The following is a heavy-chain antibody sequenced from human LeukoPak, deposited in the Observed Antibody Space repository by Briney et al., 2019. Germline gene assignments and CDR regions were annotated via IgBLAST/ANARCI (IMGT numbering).Heavy chain of an antibody. CDR2: INHSGST. Sequence: SETLSLTCAVYGGSFSGYYWSRIRQPPGKGLEWIGEINHSGSTNYNPSLKRRVTISVDTSKNQYSLKLSSVTAADTAVYYCARIGGRQNPHMDVWGKGTTVTVSS. CDR3: ARIGGRQNPHMDV. D-gene: IGHD3-22*01. V-gene: IGHV4-34*01. J-gene: IGHJ6*03. CDR1: GGSFSGYY.